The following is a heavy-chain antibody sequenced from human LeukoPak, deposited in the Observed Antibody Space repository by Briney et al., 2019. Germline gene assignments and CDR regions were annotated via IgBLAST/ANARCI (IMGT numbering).Heavy chain of an antibody. CDR3: ARSAGYNSGWYAFDI. D-gene: IGHD6-19*01. V-gene: IGHV3-74*01. Sequence: PGGSLRLSCAASGFTFSSYWMHCVRQAPGKGLVWVSRISSDGSSTDYADSVKGRFTISRDNAKNSLYLQMSSLRAADTAAYYCARSAGYNSGWYAFDIWGQGTMVTVSS. J-gene: IGHJ3*02. CDR2: ISSDGSST. CDR1: GFTFSSYW.